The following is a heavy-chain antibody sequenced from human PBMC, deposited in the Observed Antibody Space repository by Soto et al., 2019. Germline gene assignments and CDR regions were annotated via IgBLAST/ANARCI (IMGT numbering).Heavy chain of an antibody. V-gene: IGHV4-59*01. CDR1: GAFI. CDR3: ARTLPNRQLFDS. Sequence: WETLSLTCTVSGAFIWRWIRQSQDKGLEWIGYTYHSGRYHSNPSLDSRPTISIDTSNTQFSLRLASVTAADTAVYYCARTLPNRQLFDSWSQGTLVTVSS. D-gene: IGHD1-1*01. CDR2: TYHSGRY. J-gene: IGHJ4*02.